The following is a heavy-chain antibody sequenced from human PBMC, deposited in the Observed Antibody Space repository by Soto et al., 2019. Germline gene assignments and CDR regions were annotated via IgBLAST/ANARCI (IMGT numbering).Heavy chain of an antibody. Sequence: ASVKVSCKASGYTFTSYYMHWVRQAPGQGLEWMGIINPSGGSTSYAQKFQGRVTMTRDTSTSTVYMELSSLGSEDTAVYYCARALRRRITMVRGVIMGAPDAFDIWGQGTMVTVSS. D-gene: IGHD3-10*01. V-gene: IGHV1-46*01. J-gene: IGHJ3*02. CDR2: INPSGGST. CDR1: GYTFTSYY. CDR3: ARALRRRITMVRGVIMGAPDAFDI.